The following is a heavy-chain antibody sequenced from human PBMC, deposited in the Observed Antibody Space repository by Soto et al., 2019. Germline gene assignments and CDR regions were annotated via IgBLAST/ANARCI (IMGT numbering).Heavy chain of an antibody. CDR1: GFTFSSYA. J-gene: IGHJ6*01. CDR3: AREGGYCSSTSCYNYYYYGMDV. CDR2: ISYDGSNK. V-gene: IGHV3-30-3*01. D-gene: IGHD2-2*03. Sequence: QVQLVESGGGVVQPGRSLRLSCAASGFTFSSYAMHWVRQAPGKGLEWVAVISYDGSNKYYADSVKGRFTISRDNSKNTLYLQMNSLRAEDTAVYYCAREGGYCSSTSCYNYYYYGMDVW.